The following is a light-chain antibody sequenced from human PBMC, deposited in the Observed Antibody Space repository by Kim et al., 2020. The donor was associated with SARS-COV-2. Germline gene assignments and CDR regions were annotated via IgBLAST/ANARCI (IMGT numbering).Light chain of an antibody. CDR3: QQYNVCPLLT. CDR1: QSVSNN. Sequence: IVMTKSPATLSVSPGEGVTLSCRADQSVSNNLAWYQQQPGQAPRLLIHGASTRAAGIPARFSGSGSGTEFNLTISSLQSEDSAVYYCQQYNVCPLLTFCGGTKV. CDR2: GAS. J-gene: IGKJ4*01. V-gene: IGKV3-15*01.